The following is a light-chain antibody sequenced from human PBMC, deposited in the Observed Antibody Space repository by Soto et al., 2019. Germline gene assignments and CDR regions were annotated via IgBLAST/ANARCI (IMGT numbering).Light chain of an antibody. V-gene: IGKV3-20*01. CDR2: GAS. CDR3: QQYTGTPTT. CDR1: QTGIRSY. J-gene: IGKJ5*01. Sequence: EIVMTHSPATLPFPPSQRATLYCRASQTGIRSYLAWCQQRPGQAPRLLIYGASTRAAGIPDRFSGSGSGTDFTLTITRLQPEDSAAYFCQQYTGTPTTFGQGTRLEIK.